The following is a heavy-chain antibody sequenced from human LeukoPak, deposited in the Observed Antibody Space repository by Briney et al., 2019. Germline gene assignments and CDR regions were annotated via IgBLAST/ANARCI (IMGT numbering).Heavy chain of an antibody. D-gene: IGHD6-19*01. J-gene: IGHJ3*02. CDR2: INHSGST. CDR3: ARTKEWLVYDAFDI. Sequence: SETLSLTCAVYGGSFSGYYWSWIRQPPGKGLEWIGEINHSGSTNYNPSLKSRVTISVDTSKNQFSLKLSSVTAADTAVYYCARTKEWLVYDAFDIWGQGTMVTVSP. CDR1: GGSFSGYY. V-gene: IGHV4-34*01.